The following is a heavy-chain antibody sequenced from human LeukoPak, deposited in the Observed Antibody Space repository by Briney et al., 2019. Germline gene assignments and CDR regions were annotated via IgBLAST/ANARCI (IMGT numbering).Heavy chain of an antibody. Sequence: GGSLRLSCAASGFTFSSYAMSWVRQAPGKGLEWVPAISGSGGSTYYADSVKGRFTISRDNSKNTLYLQMNSLRAEDTAVYYCAKVGSSSSPYYYYYMDVWGKGTTVTVSS. V-gene: IGHV3-23*01. J-gene: IGHJ6*03. CDR3: AKVGSSSSPYYYYYMDV. CDR1: GFTFSSYA. D-gene: IGHD6-6*01. CDR2: ISGSGGST.